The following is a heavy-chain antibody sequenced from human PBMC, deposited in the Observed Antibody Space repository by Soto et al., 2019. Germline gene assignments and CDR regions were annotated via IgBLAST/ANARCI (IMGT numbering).Heavy chain of an antibody. V-gene: IGHV3-74*01. CDR2: INSDGNST. J-gene: IGHJ4*02. Sequence: EVQLVESGGGLVQPGGSLRLSCAASGFTFSPFWMHWVRQVPGKGPVWVSRINSDGNSTSYADSVKGRFTISRDKAKNTLYLQMNRLRAEAPAVYYCARGSNHFDYRGQGTLVTVSS. CDR3: ARGSNHFDY. CDR1: GFTFSPFW. D-gene: IGHD4-4*01.